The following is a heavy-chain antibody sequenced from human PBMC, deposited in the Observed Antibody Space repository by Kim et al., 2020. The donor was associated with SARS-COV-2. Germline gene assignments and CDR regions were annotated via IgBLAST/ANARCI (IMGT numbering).Heavy chain of an antibody. D-gene: IGHD2-15*01. CDR3: ARDQGYCSGGSCYSGWVYHYYGIDV. CDR2: ISYDGSNK. J-gene: IGHJ6*02. V-gene: IGHV3-30-3*01. Sequence: GGSLRLSCAASGFTFSSYAMHWVRQAPGKGLEWVAVISYDGSNKNYADSVKGRFTISRDNSKNTLYLQMNSLRAEDTAVYYCARDQGYCSGGSCYSGWVYHYYGIDVWGQGTTVTVSS. CDR1: GFTFSSYA.